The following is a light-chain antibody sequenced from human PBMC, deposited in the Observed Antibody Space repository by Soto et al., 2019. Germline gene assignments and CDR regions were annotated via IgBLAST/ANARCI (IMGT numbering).Light chain of an antibody. Sequence: DIQMTQSPSTLSASIGERVTITCRASHRISSWLAWYQQKPGKAPKLLMSDASNLESGVPSRFSGSGSGTEFTLTISSVQLDDFATYYCQQYNSYSGLTFGGGTKVEIK. CDR2: DAS. J-gene: IGKJ4*01. CDR1: HRISSW. CDR3: QQYNSYSGLT. V-gene: IGKV1-5*01.